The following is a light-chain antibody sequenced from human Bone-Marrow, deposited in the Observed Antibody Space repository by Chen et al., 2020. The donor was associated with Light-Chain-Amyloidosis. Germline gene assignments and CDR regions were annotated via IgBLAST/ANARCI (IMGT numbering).Light chain of an antibody. CDR1: PSIFSN. CDR3: QQSYSTLGVT. Sequence: DIQLTQSPSSLSASVGDRVTITSRASPSIFSNLNWYRHEPGKPPKLLISTASRLQSEVPSRFSGSGYETDFTQTISILQPEDLATYDCQQSYSTLGVTFGPGTKVTIK. J-gene: IGKJ3*01. CDR2: TAS. V-gene: IGKV1-39*01.